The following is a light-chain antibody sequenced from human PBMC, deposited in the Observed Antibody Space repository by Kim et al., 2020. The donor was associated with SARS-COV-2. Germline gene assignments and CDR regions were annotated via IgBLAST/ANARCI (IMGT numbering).Light chain of an antibody. CDR1: SGSIDDNY. CDR3: QSYNRDNVI. Sequence: NFMLTQPHSVSESPVKTVTISCTRSSGSIDDNYVQWYQQRPGGVPTTVIYEDDQRPSGVSDRFSGSIDNSSNSASLTISGLRTEDEADYYCQSYNRDNVIFGGGTQLTVL. J-gene: IGLJ2*01. CDR2: EDD. V-gene: IGLV6-57*04.